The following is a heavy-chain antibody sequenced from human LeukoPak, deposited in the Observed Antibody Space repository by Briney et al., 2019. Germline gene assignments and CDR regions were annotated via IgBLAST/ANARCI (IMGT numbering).Heavy chain of an antibody. J-gene: IGHJ4*02. V-gene: IGHV3-23*01. CDR1: GFTFSSYA. Sequence: GGSLRLSCAASGFTFSSYAMSWVRQAPGKGLGWVSVISGSGGSTYYADSVKGRFTISRDNSKNTLYLQMNSLRAEDTAVYYCAKRDGHWDFDYWGQGTLVTVSS. D-gene: IGHD5-24*01. CDR3: AKRDGHWDFDY. CDR2: ISGSGGST.